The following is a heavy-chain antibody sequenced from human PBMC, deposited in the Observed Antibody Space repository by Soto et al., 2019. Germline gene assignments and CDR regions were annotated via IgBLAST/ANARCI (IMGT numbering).Heavy chain of an antibody. CDR1: GFTFKNYG. V-gene: IGHV3-33*01. D-gene: IGHD3-10*01. Sequence: QVQLVESGGGVVQPGRSLRLSCAASGFTFKNYGMHWVRQGPGKGLEWVAVIWNDGKNKYYADSGQGRFTISRDNSKNTLYLELNSLRVEDKDVYNCAGAPGRGEPPFDYWGQGALVTVSS. CDR3: AGAPGRGEPPFDY. J-gene: IGHJ4*02. CDR2: IWNDGKNK.